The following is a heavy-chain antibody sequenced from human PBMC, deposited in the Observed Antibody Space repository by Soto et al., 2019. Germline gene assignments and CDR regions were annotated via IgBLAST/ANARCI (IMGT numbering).Heavy chain of an antibody. CDR3: ARVVGATLGYYFYL. V-gene: IGHV1-69*01. CDR1: GGSFTSYA. J-gene: IGHJ4*02. Sequence: QVQLVQSGPEVKRPGSSVKVSCMASGGSFTSYAIARVRQAPGQGLVWVGGVIPMFGTTSYAQNLQGRGTITADEHAAAAYMELRSLRSEDTAIYYCARVVGATLGYYFYLWGQGTLVNVSS. CDR2: VIPMFGTT. D-gene: IGHD1-26*01.